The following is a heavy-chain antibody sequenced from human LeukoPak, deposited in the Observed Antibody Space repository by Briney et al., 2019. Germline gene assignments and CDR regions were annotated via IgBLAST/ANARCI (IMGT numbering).Heavy chain of an antibody. CDR3: ARAATAGLVLYYYYGMDV. V-gene: IGHV1-18*01. J-gene: IGHJ6*02. Sequence: ASVKVSCKASGYTFTSYGISWVRQAPGQGLEWMGWTSAYNGNTNYAQKLQGRVTMTTDTSTSTAYMELRSLRSDDTAVYYCARAATAGLVLYYYYGMDVWDQGTTVTVSS. CDR1: GYTFTSYG. CDR2: TSAYNGNT. D-gene: IGHD5-12*01.